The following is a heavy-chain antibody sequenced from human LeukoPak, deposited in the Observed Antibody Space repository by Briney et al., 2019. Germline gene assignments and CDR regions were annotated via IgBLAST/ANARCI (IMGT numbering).Heavy chain of an antibody. CDR2: ISSSSSTI. CDR3: ARARASGRSGFDY. J-gene: IGHJ4*02. D-gene: IGHD2-15*01. V-gene: IGHV3-48*02. CDR1: GLTFSSYS. Sequence: SGGSLRLSCAASGLTFSSYSMNWVRQAPGKGLEWVSYISSSSSTIHYADSVKGRFTISRDNAKNSLYLQMNSLRDEDTAVYYCARARASGRSGFDYWGQGTLVTVSS.